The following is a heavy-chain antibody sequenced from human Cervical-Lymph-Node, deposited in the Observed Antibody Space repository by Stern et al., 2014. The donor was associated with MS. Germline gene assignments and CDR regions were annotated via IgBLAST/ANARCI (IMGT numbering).Heavy chain of an antibody. Sequence: VQLVESGGGLAQPGGSLRLSCAGSGFTFSDYAMSWVRQAPGKGLEWVSGISGSGGSTYYAASVQGRFNISRDKSMDTMYLQMSSLRVDDTAVYYCAKGSRIVGSTEFDSWGQGTLVTVSS. CDR1: GFTFSDYA. D-gene: IGHD1-26*01. CDR3: AKGSRIVGSTEFDS. J-gene: IGHJ4*02. CDR2: ISGSGGST. V-gene: IGHV3-23*04.